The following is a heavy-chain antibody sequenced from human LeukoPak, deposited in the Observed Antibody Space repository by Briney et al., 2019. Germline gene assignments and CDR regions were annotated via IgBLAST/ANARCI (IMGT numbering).Heavy chain of an antibody. CDR2: INHSGST. CDR3: ARRSFWSGYSNYYYYGMDV. V-gene: IGHV4-34*01. D-gene: IGHD3-3*01. CDR1: GGSFSGYY. J-gene: IGHJ6*02. Sequence: PSETLSLTCAVYGGSFSGYYWSWIRQPPVKGLEWIGEINHSGSTNYNPSLKSRVTISVDTSKNQFSLKLSSVTAADTAVYYCARRSFWSGYSNYYYYGMDVWGQGTTVTVSS.